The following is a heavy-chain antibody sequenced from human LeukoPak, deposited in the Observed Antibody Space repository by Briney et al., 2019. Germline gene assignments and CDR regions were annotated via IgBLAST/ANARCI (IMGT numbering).Heavy chain of an antibody. CDR1: GGSISSYY. V-gene: IGHV4-59*08. CDR3: AAQVIAAAAPSNY. CDR2: IYDSGST. D-gene: IGHD6-13*01. Sequence: PSETLSLTCTVSGGSISSYYWSWIRQPPGKGLEWVGYIYDSGSTNYNPSLKSRVTISVDTSKNQFSLKLSSVTAADTAVYFRAAQVIAAAAPSNYWGQGALVTVSS. J-gene: IGHJ4*02.